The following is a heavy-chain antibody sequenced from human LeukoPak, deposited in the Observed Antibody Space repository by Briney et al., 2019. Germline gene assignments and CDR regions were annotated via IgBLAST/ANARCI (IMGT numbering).Heavy chain of an antibody. CDR1: GFTVSSNY. Sequence: PGGSLRLSCAASGFTVSSNYMSWVRQAPGKGLEWVSVIYSGGSTYYADSVKGRFTISRDNSKNTLYLQMNSLRAEDTAVYYCAREGRYCSGGSCYGFYAFGIWGQGTMVTVSS. CDR2: IYSGGST. V-gene: IGHV3-53*01. CDR3: AREGRYCSGGSCYGFYAFGI. D-gene: IGHD2-15*01. J-gene: IGHJ3*02.